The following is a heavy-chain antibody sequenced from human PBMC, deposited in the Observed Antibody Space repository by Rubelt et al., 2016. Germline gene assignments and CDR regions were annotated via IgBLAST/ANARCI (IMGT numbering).Heavy chain of an antibody. CDR3: ARRWQTTKTYYYYGMDV. J-gene: IGHJ6*02. D-gene: IGHD4-17*01. Sequence: GLEWIGEIYHSGSTNYNPSLKSRVTISVDKSKNQFSLKLSSVTAADTAVYYCARRWQTTKTYYYYGMDVWGQGTTVTVSS. V-gene: IGHV4-4*02. CDR2: IYHSGST.